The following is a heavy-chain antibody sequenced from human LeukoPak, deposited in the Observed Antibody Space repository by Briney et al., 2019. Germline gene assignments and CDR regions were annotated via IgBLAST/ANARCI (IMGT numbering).Heavy chain of an antibody. J-gene: IGHJ6*02. D-gene: IGHD6-19*01. CDR1: GFTFSSYS. CDR3: AKDIKSGGQWLGRYYYGMDV. CDR2: ISSSSSYI. Sequence: GGSLRLSCAASGFTFSSYSMNWVRQAPGKGLEWVSSISSSSSYIYYADSVKGRFTISRDNAKNSLYLQMNSLRAEDTALYYCAKDIKSGGQWLGRYYYGMDVWGQGTTVTVSS. V-gene: IGHV3-21*04.